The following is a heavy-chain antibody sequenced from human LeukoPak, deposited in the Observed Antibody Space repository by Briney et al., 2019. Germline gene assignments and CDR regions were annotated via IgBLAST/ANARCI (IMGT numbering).Heavy chain of an antibody. D-gene: IGHD6-19*01. V-gene: IGHV1-8*01. CDR3: ARDPRPGSVAFDI. Sequence: ASVKVSCKASGYTFTSYDINWVRQATGQGLEWMGWMNPNSGNTGYAQKLQGRVTMTTDTSTSTAYMELRSLRSDDTAVYYCARDPRPGSVAFDIWGQGTMVTVSS. J-gene: IGHJ3*02. CDR1: GYTFTSYD. CDR2: MNPNSGNT.